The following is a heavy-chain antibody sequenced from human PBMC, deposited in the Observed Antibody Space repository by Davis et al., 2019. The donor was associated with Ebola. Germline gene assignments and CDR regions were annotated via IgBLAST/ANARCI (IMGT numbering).Heavy chain of an antibody. CDR1: GGSFSGYY. J-gene: IGHJ3*02. CDR3: ARDYSSRYVAAFDI. D-gene: IGHD6-13*01. Sequence: PSETLSLTCAVYGGSFSGYYWSWIRQPPGKGLEWIGEINHSGSTNYNPSLKSRVTISVDTSKNQFSLKLSSVTAADTAVYYCARDYSSRYVAAFDIWGQGTMVTVSS. CDR2: INHSGST. V-gene: IGHV4-34*01.